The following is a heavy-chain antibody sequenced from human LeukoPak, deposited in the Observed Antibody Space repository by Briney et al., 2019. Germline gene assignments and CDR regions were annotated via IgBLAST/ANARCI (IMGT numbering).Heavy chain of an antibody. V-gene: IGHV3-23*01. CDR1: GFVFSRYD. Sequence: GGSLRLSCAASGFVFSRYDMSGVRQPPEEGLEWVSTISFAGDKTAYTDSVKGRFIISRDNSKNTVYLQMNSLRAEDTAVYYCAKRRASDGSGYRAFEFWGQGTLVTVSS. D-gene: IGHD3-22*01. CDR3: AKRRASDGSGYRAFEF. J-gene: IGHJ4*02. CDR2: ISFAGDKT.